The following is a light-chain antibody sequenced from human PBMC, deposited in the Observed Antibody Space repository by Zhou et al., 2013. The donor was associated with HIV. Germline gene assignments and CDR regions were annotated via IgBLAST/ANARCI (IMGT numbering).Light chain of an antibody. J-gene: IGKJ2*01. CDR2: DAS. Sequence: AIQLTQSPSSLSASVGDRVSITCRASQGIASALAWYQQKPGKVPNILIYDASILESGVPSNFSGSGSGTDFTLTISSLQPEDFATYYCQQSYSNHYTFGQGTKLDIK. CDR1: QGIASA. CDR3: QQSYSNHYT. V-gene: IGKV1-13*02.